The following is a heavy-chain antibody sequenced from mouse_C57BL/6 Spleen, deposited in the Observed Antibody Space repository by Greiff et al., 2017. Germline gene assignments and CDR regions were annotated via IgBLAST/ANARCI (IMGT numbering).Heavy chain of an antibody. Sequence: VQLQQSGAELVRPGASVKLSCTASGFNIKDDYMHWVKQRPEQGLEWIGWIDPENGDTEYASKFQGKATITADTSSNTAYLQLSSLTSEDTAVYYCTTDYGYFDYWGQGTTRTVSS. D-gene: IGHD1-1*01. CDR2: IDPENGDT. CDR1: GFNIKDDY. J-gene: IGHJ2*01. V-gene: IGHV14-4*01. CDR3: TTDYGYFDY.